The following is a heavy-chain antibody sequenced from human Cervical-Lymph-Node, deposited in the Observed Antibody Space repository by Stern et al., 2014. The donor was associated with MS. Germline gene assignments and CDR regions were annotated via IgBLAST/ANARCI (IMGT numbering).Heavy chain of an antibody. CDR3: ARLPHSIPFQDY. D-gene: IGHD2-21*01. CDR2: MNPNSGNT. J-gene: IGHJ4*02. V-gene: IGHV1-8*01. CDR1: GYTFTSYG. Sequence: QVQLVESGAEVKKPGASVKVSCKASGYTFTSYGINWVRQATGQGLEWMGWMNPNSGNTGYAQKFQGRVTMTRNTSISTAYMELSSLRSEDTAVYYCARLPHSIPFQDYWGQGTLVTVSS.